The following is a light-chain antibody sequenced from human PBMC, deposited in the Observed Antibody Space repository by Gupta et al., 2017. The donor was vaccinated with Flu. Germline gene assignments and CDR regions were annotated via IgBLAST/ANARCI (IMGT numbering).Light chain of an antibody. V-gene: IGLV2-11*01. CDR3: SSHAGRVTWL. J-gene: IGLJ1*01. CDR1: SSDVGSSNR. CDR2: DVT. Sequence: QSAPTQPRSVSGSPGQSVTISCTGTSSDVGSSNRVSWYQQRPGKAPKLILYDVTERPSGVPDRFSVSKSGNTASLSISGLQADDEADYYCSSHAGRVTWLFGTGTTVTVL.